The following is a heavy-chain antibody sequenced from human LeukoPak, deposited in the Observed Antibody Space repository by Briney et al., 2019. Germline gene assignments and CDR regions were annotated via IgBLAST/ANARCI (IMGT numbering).Heavy chain of an antibody. CDR2: IWYDGSNK. V-gene: IGHV3-33*01. CDR3: ARDEFQNYDFWSGYSGYYYMDV. CDR1: GFTFSSYG. Sequence: GGSLRLSCAASGFTFSSYGMHWVRQAPGKGLEWVAVIWYDGSNKYYADSVKGRFTISRDNSKNTLYLQMNSLRAEDTAVYYCARDEFQNYDFWSGYSGYYYMDVWGKGTTVTVSS. D-gene: IGHD3-3*01. J-gene: IGHJ6*03.